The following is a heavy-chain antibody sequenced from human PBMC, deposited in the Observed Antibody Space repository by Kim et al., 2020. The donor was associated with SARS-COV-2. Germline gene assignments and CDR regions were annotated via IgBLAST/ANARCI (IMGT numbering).Heavy chain of an antibody. CDR2: ISGGGVNK. CDR1: GFTFSSYA. D-gene: IGHD4-4*01. V-gene: IGHV3-23*01. CDR3: AKVVVMDDYNYYYYYGMDV. Sequence: GGSLRLSCAASGFTFSSYAMSWVRQAPGKGLEWVSVISGGGVNKFYADSVRGRFTISRDNFKNTLYLQMNSLRDEDTALYYCAKVVVMDDYNYYYYYGMDVWGQGTAVTASS. J-gene: IGHJ6*02.